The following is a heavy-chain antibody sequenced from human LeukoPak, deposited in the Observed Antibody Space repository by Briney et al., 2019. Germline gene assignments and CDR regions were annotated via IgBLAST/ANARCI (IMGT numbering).Heavy chain of an antibody. Sequence: PGRSLRLSCAASGFTFSSYGMHWVRQAPGKGLEWVAVISYDGSNKYYADSVKGRFTISRDNSKNTVYLQMNSLRAEDTAVYYCARDKQWLDLSTGWEYYFEYWGQGTLVTVSS. D-gene: IGHD6-19*01. CDR3: ARDKQWLDLSTGWEYYFEY. CDR1: GFTFSSYG. V-gene: IGHV3-30*03. CDR2: ISYDGSNK. J-gene: IGHJ4*02.